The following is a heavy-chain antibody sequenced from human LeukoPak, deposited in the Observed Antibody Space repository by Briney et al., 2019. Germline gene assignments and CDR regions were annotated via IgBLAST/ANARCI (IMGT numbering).Heavy chain of an antibody. V-gene: IGHV1-2*02. CDR1: GYMFNIYG. J-gene: IGHJ4*02. D-gene: IGHD2-15*01. CDR3: ARPYCNGGSCHDYFDY. CDR2: MNPYSGGT. Sequence: ASVKVSCKASGYMFNIYGISWVRQAPGQGLEWMGWMNPYSGGTNYAQKFQGRVTMTRDTSISTAYMELRRLSSDDTAIYYCARPYCNGGSCHDYFDYWGQGTLVSVSS.